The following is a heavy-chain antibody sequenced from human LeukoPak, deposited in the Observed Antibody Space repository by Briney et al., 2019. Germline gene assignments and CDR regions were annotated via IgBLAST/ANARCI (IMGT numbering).Heavy chain of an antibody. CDR3: ARDYGGSSPFDY. CDR1: GFTFSNYN. CDR2: ITSSGTYN. J-gene: IGHJ4*02. D-gene: IGHD4-23*01. V-gene: IGHV3-21*01. Sequence: GGSLRLSCAASGFTFSNYNMNWVRQAPGKAMEWVSSITSSGTYNFYADSVKGRFTISRDNAKNSLYLQMNSLRAEDTAVYYCARDYGGSSPFDYWGQGTLVTVSS.